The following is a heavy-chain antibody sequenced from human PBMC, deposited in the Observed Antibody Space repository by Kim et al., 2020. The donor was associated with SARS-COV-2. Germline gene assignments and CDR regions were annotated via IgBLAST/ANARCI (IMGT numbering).Heavy chain of an antibody. CDR1: GYSFSSYW. V-gene: IGHV5-51*01. CDR2: IYPGDSET. J-gene: IGHJ4*02. CDR3: ARQTGDITIRFGF. Sequence: GASLQISCQASGYSFSSYWIAWVRQVSGEGLEWMGIIYPGDSETKYSPSFQGRVTISADKSSNTAYLQWNSLKASDSAMYFCARQTGDITIRFGFWGQGTLVTVSS. D-gene: IGHD2-21*02.